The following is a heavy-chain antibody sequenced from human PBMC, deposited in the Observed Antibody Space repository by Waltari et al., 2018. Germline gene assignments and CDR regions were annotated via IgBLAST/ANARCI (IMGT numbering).Heavy chain of an antibody. J-gene: IGHJ4*02. CDR3: ASQRITIDGQDDY. Sequence: QVQLQASGPGLVKPSATLYLTCAVSGYSISRGYYWGWIRQPPGKGLEWIGSIYHSGSTYYNPSLKSRVTISVDTSKNQFSLKLSSVTAADTAVYYCASQRITIDGQDDYWGQGTLVTVSS. V-gene: IGHV4-38-2*01. CDR1: GYSISRGYY. D-gene: IGHD3-10*01. CDR2: IYHSGST.